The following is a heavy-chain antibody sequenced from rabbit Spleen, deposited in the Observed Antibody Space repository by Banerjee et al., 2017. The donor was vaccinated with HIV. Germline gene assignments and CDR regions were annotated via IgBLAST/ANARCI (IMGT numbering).Heavy chain of an antibody. J-gene: IGHJ3*01. CDR2: VDPLFGST. Sequence: QEQLVESGGGLVQPGGSLKLSCKASGFDFSAYGLSWVRQTPGKGLEWVGYVDPLFGSTYYASWVNGRFSISRENTQNTLYLQLTSLTAADTPTYFCVRESFYANYGDPTRLDLWGQGTLVTVS. V-gene: IGHV1S47*01. CDR3: VRESFYANYGDPTRLDL. CDR1: GFDFSAYG. D-gene: IGHD2-1*01.